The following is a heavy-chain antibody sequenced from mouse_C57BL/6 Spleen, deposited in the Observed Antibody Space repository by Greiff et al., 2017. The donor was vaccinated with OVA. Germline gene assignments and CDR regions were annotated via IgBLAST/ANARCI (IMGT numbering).Heavy chain of an antibody. CDR1: GYSITSGYY. V-gene: IGHV3-6*01. D-gene: IGHD2-3*01. Sequence: EVKLVESGPGLVKPSQSLSLTCSVTGYSITSGYYWNWIRQFPGNKLEWMGYISYDGSNNYNPSLKNRISITRDTSKNQCFLKLNSVTTEDTATYYCARDKDDGYYASWFAYWGQGTLVTVSA. CDR2: ISYDGSN. J-gene: IGHJ3*01. CDR3: ARDKDDGYYASWFAY.